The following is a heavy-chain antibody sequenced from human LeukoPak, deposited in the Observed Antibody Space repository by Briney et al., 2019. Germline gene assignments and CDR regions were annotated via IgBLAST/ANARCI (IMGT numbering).Heavy chain of an antibody. CDR2: LIGSSGST. D-gene: IGHD3-22*01. V-gene: IGHV3-23*01. CDR1: GFTSTDYA. CDR3: ARPLGYDSSGYYPTGWYFDL. Sequence: GGSLRLSCAASGFTSTDYAMNWVRQAPGKGLEWVSVLIGSSGSTDYADSVKGRFTISRDNSKNTLYLQMNSLRAEDTAVYYCARPLGYDSSGYYPTGWYFDLWGRGTLVTVSS. J-gene: IGHJ2*01.